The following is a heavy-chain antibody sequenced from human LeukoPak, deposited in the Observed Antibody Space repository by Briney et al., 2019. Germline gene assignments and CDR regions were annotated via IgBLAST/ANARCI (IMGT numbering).Heavy chain of an antibody. D-gene: IGHD3-3*01. J-gene: IGHJ4*02. CDR3: ARVVARITIFGVVISHHFDY. V-gene: IGHV1-8*01. Sequence: ASVKVSCKASGYTFTSYDINWVRQATGQGLEWMGWMNPNSGNTGYAQKFQGRVTMTRNISISTAYMELSSLRSEDTAVYYCARVVARITIFGVVISHHFDYWGQGTLVTVSS. CDR2: MNPNSGNT. CDR1: GYTFTSYD.